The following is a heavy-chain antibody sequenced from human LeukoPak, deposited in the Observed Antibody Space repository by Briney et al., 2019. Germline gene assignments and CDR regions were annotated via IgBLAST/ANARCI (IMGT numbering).Heavy chain of an antibody. Sequence: ASVKVSCKASGYTFNTYGISWVRQAPGQRPEWMGWINTDNGNTKYAQKFQGRVTMTTDTSTSTAYMELSSLRSDDSAVYYCVRQGGVDWGQGTLVTVSS. CDR3: VRQGGVD. V-gene: IGHV1-18*01. D-gene: IGHD3-16*01. CDR2: INTDNGNT. J-gene: IGHJ4*02. CDR1: GYTFNTYG.